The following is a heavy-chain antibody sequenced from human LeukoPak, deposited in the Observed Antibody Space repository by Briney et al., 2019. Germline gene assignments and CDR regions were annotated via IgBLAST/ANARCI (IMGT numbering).Heavy chain of an antibody. Sequence: GGSLRLSCAASGFTFSNAWMNWVRQAPGKGLEWVSAISGSGGSTYYADSVKGRFTISRDNSKDTLYLQMNSLRAEDTAVYYCAKELVSSRNKRGDWGQGTLVTVSS. D-gene: IGHD6-13*01. J-gene: IGHJ4*02. CDR3: AKELVSSRNKRGD. CDR2: ISGSGGST. CDR1: GFTFSNAW. V-gene: IGHV3-23*01.